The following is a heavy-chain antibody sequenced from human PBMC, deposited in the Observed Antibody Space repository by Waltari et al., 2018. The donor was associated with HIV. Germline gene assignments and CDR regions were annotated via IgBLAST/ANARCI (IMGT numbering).Heavy chain of an antibody. CDR2: IIPILGIA. CDR3: ARVINGIIAAAEGDY. D-gene: IGHD6-13*01. V-gene: IGHV1-69*02. CDR1: GGTFSSYT. J-gene: IGHJ4*02. Sequence: QVQLVQSGAEVKKPGSSVKVSCTASGGTFSSYTISWVRQAPGQGLEWMGRIIPILGIANYAQKFQGRVTITADKSTSTAYMELSSLRSEDTAVYYCARVINGIIAAAEGDYWGQGTLVTVSS.